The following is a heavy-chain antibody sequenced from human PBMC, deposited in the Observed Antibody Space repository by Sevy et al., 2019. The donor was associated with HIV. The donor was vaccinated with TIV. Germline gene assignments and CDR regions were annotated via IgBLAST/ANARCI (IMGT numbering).Heavy chain of an antibody. CDR3: ASEVGSSSCLDY. D-gene: IGHD6-13*01. CDR2: IWYDGSNK. J-gene: IGHJ4*02. CDR1: GFTFSSYG. V-gene: IGHV3-33*01. Sequence: GGSLRLSCAASGFTFSSYGMHWVRQAPGKGLEWVAVIWYDGSNKYYADSVKGRFTISRDNSKNTLYLQMNSLRAEDTAVYYCASEVGSSSCLDYWGQGTLVTVSS.